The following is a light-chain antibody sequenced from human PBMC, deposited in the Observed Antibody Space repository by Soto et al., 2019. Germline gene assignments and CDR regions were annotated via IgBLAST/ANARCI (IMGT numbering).Light chain of an antibody. V-gene: IGKV3-20*01. CDR2: GAS. Sequence: EIVLTQSPGTLSLSPGERATLSCMASQSVSGSYLAWYQQRPGQASRLLIYGASNRATGIPDRFSGSGSGADFTLTISRLEPEDFAVYYCQEYGSSRTFGQGTKVEIK. CDR3: QEYGSSRT. J-gene: IGKJ1*01. CDR1: QSVSGSY.